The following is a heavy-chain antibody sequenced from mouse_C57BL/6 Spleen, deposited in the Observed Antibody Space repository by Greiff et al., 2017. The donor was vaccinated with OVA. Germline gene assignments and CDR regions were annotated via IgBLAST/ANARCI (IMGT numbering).Heavy chain of an antibody. D-gene: IGHD2-1*01. CDR2: INPSNGGT. Sequence: QVQLQQPGTELVKPGASVKLSCTASGYTFTSYWLHWVKQRPGQGLEWIGNINPSNGGTNYNEKFKSKATLTVDKSSSTAYMQLSSLTSEDSAVYYCARCGNPYYVDYWGEGTTRTVSS. CDR1: GYTFTSYW. CDR3: ARCGNPYYVDY. J-gene: IGHJ2*01. V-gene: IGHV1-53*01.